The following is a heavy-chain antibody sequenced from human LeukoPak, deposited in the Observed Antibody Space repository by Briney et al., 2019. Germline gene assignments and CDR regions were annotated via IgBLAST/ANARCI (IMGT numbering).Heavy chain of an antibody. CDR1: GFTFSGFY. J-gene: IGHJ5*02. CDR3: ARSKYQLPAST. Sequence: GASLRLSCAASGFTFSGFYMRWVRQAPGKGLEWVRWINCNSDGTDYAQKFQGRVTMNRDKSISTAYMDLSMLRSDDTAVYYCARSKYQLPASTWGQGTLVTVSS. CDR2: INCNSDGT. D-gene: IGHD2-2*01. V-gene: IGHV1-2*02.